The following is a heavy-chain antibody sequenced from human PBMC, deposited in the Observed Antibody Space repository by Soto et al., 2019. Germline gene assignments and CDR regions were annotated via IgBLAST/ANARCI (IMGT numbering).Heavy chain of an antibody. J-gene: IGHJ4*02. Sequence: QITLKESGPTLVKPTQTLTLTCTFSGFSLATSGVGVGWIRQPPGKALEWLALIYWDDDKRYRPSQKSRLTIXKXPSKHQVVLTLTTMDPVDTATYYCAHRRGGTEAAFDYWGQGTLVTVSS. CDR1: GFSLATSGVG. D-gene: IGHD6-13*01. CDR2: IYWDDDK. V-gene: IGHV2-5*02. CDR3: AHRRGGTEAAFDY.